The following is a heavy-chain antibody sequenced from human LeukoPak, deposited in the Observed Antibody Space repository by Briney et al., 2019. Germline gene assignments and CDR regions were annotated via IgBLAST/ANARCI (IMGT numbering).Heavy chain of an antibody. V-gene: IGHV1-69*04. CDR1: EGTFSSYA. CDR2: IIPIFGIA. J-gene: IGHJ5*02. D-gene: IGHD2-15*01. Sequence: SVKVSCKASEGTFSSYAISWVRQAPGQGLEWMGRIIPIFGIANYAQKFQGRVTITADKSTSTAYMELSSLRSEDTAVYYCAGRVSGGSQTWFDPWGQGTLVTVSS. CDR3: AGRVSGGSQTWFDP.